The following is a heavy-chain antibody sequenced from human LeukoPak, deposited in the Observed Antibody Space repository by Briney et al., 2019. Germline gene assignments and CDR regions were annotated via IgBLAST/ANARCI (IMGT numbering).Heavy chain of an antibody. Sequence: SETLSLTCTVSGGSISSSSYYWGWIRQPPGKGLEWIGSIYYSGSTYYNPSLKSRVTISVDTSKNQFSLKLSSVTAADTAVYYCARVTRSGWPRNWFDPWGQGTLVTVSS. CDR2: IYYSGST. CDR3: ARVTRSGWPRNWFDP. CDR1: GGSISSSSYY. J-gene: IGHJ5*02. V-gene: IGHV4-39*07. D-gene: IGHD6-19*01.